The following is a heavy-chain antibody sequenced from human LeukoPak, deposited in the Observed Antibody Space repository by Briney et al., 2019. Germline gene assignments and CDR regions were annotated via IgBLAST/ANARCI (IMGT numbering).Heavy chain of an antibody. CDR1: GFTLSSYS. D-gene: IGHD2-2*01. CDR2: ITSSSSTI. J-gene: IGHJ4*02. Sequence: PGGSLRLSCTASGFTLSSYSMNWVRQAPGKGLEWVSSITSSSSTIYYADSVKGRFTISRDNAKNSLYLQMNSLRAEDTAVYYCARESPQLSSFDYWGQGTLVTVSS. CDR3: ARESPQLSSFDY. V-gene: IGHV3-48*01.